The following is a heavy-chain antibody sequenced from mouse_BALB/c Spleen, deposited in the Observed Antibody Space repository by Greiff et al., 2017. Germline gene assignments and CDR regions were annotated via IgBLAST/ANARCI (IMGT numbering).Heavy chain of an antibody. V-gene: IGHV1S135*01. D-gene: IGHD1-1*01. Sequence: EVKLMESGPELVKPGASVKVSCKASGYSFTDYNMYWVKQSHGKSLEWIGYIDPYNGGTSYNQKFKGKATLTVDKSSSTAFMHLNSLTSEDSAVYYCARSLYGSSYGWYFDVWGAGTTVTVSS. CDR1: GYSFTDYN. CDR2: IDPYNGGT. CDR3: ARSLYGSSYGWYFDV. J-gene: IGHJ1*01.